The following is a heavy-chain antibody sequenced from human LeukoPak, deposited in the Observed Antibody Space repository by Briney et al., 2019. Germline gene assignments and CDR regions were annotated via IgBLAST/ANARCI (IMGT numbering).Heavy chain of an antibody. CDR2: IFYSGST. J-gene: IGHJ3*02. V-gene: IGHV4-39*07. D-gene: IGHD3-22*01. Sequence: SETLSLTCTVSSGSISTSNYYWGWVRQPPGKALEWIGNIFYSGSTYYSPSLKSRVTISVDTSKNQFSLKLSSVTAADTAVYYCARVAYYYDSSGYYEPDAFDIWGQGTMVTVSS. CDR3: ARVAYYYDSSGYYEPDAFDI. CDR1: SGSISTSNYY.